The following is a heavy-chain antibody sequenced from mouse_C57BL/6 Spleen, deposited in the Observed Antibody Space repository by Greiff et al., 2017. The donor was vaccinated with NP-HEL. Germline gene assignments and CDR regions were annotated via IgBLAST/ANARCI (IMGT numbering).Heavy chain of an antibody. Sequence: QVQLQQSGAELVRPGTSVKVSCKASGYAFTNYLIEWVKQRPGQGLEWIGVINPGSGGTNYNEKFKGKATLTADKSSSTAYMQLSSLTSEDSAVYFGARDGSSSYYYAMDYWGQGTSVTVSS. CDR3: ARDGSSSYYYAMDY. J-gene: IGHJ4*01. V-gene: IGHV1-54*01. D-gene: IGHD1-1*01. CDR2: INPGSGGT. CDR1: GYAFTNYL.